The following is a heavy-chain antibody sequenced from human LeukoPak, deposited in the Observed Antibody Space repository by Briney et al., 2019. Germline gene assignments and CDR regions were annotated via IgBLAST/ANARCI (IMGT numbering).Heavy chain of an antibody. J-gene: IGHJ4*02. CDR1: GFTFSSYS. CDR2: ISSSSSYI. Sequence: GGSLRLSCAASGFTFSSYSMNWVRQAPGKGLEWVSSISSSSSYIYYADSVKGRFTISRDNAKNSLYLQMNSLRAEDTAVYYCARDGITMVRGALRGADYWGQGTLVTVSS. D-gene: IGHD3-10*01. CDR3: ARDGITMVRGALRGADY. V-gene: IGHV3-21*01.